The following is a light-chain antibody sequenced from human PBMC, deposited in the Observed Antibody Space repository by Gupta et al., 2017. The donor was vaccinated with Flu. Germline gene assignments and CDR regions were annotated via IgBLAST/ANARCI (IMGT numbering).Light chain of an antibody. CDR2: GAS. Sequence: PATLSVSPGERAALSFRASQSISNNLVWYQQKPGQAPRCLIYGASTRATGIPARFSGSGSGTEFTLTITNLQSEDFAVYYCQQYHNWPRTFGQGTRVEI. CDR1: QSISNN. CDR3: QQYHNWPRT. V-gene: IGKV3-15*01. J-gene: IGKJ1*01.